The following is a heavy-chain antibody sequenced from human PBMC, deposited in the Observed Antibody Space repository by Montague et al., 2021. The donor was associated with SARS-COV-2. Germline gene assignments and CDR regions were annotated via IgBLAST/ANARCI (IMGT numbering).Heavy chain of an antibody. J-gene: IGHJ5*02. D-gene: IGHD3-9*01. V-gene: IGHV2-5*02. CDR2: IYGDDDN. CDR3: AHFGILRYFDP. Sequence: PALVKPTQTLTLTCTFSGFSLSTSEVGVGWIRQPPGKAPEFLALIYGDDDNRYKPSLKSRLPITKVTSKNQVVLTMTNVDPVDTATYYCAHFGILRYFDPWGQGTLVTVSS. CDR1: GFSLSTSEVG.